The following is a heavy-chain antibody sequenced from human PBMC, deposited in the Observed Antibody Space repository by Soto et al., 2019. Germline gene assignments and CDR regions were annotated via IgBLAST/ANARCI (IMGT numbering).Heavy chain of an antibody. D-gene: IGHD3-22*01. CDR1: GFTFSRYW. J-gene: IGHJ3*02. CDR3: AKXXXXXXXXIVVVITPDAFDI. Sequence: GSLRLSCAASGFTFSRYWMYWVRQAPGKGLVWVSRINSDGSSTNYADXVXGRXXXXXXXXXXXXCLQMNSLRAEDTAVYYCAKXXXXXXXXIVVVITPDAFDIWGQGTMVTVSS. V-gene: IGHV3-74*01. CDR2: INSDGSST.